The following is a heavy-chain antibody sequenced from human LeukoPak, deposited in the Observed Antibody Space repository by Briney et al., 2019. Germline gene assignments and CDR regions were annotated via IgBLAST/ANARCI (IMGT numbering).Heavy chain of an antibody. CDR3: ARDPPLSVSSIDY. Sequence: ASVKVSCKASGYTFTGYYMHWVRQAPGQGLEWMGWISAYNGNTNYAQKLQGRVTMTTDTSTSTAYMELRSLRSDDTAVYYCARDPPLSVSSIDYWGQGTLVTVSS. CDR2: ISAYNGNT. D-gene: IGHD6-19*01. J-gene: IGHJ4*02. CDR1: GYTFTGYY. V-gene: IGHV1-18*04.